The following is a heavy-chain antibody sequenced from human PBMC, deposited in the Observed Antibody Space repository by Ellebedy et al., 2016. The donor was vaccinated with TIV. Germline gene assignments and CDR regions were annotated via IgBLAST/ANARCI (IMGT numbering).Heavy chain of an antibody. CDR1: GFTFSDYY. D-gene: IGHD3-22*01. Sequence: GGSLRLXCAASGFTFSDYYMSWIRQAPGKGLEWVSYISSSGSTIYYADSVKGRFTISRDNAKNSLYLQMNSLRAEDTAVYYCARDMDYYDSSGYYRASYYFDYWGQGTLVTVSS. CDR2: ISSSGSTI. J-gene: IGHJ4*02. CDR3: ARDMDYYDSSGYYRASYYFDY. V-gene: IGHV3-11*01.